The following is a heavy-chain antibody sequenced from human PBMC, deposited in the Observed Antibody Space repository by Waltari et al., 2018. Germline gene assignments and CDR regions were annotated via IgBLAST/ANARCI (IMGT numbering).Heavy chain of an antibody. D-gene: IGHD2-15*01. Sequence: QVQLVQSGAEVKKPGSSVKVSCKASGGTFSSYAISWVRQAPGHGLEWMGGIIPIFGKANYAQKFQGRGTITADESTSTAYMELSSLRSEDTAVYYCARVGAFSTNVVWHYFDYWGQGTLVTVSS. CDR3: ARVGAFSTNVVWHYFDY. CDR2: IIPIFGKA. V-gene: IGHV1-69*01. J-gene: IGHJ4*02. CDR1: GGTFSSYA.